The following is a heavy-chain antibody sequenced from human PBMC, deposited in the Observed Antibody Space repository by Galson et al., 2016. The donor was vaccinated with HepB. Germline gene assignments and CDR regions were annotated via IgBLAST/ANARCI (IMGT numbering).Heavy chain of an antibody. CDR3: ARQVGATHDH. Sequence: QSGAEVKKPGESLKISCQGSGYSFAKYWIVWVRQMPGEGLEWMGIIYPGDSDTTYSPSFQGQVTISADKSISTAYLKWSSLKASDTAMYYCARQVGATHDHWGQGTLVTVSS. D-gene: IGHD1-26*01. CDR2: IYPGDSDT. V-gene: IGHV5-51*01. CDR1: GYSFAKYW. J-gene: IGHJ4*02.